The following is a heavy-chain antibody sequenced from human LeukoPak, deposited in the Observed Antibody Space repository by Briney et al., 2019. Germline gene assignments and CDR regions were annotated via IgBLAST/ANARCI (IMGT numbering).Heavy chain of an antibody. D-gene: IGHD3-22*01. CDR2: ISAYNGNT. V-gene: IGHV1-18*01. CDR3: ARDLGYYDSSGYSDAFDI. J-gene: IGHJ3*02. CDR1: GYTFTSYG. Sequence: ASVKVSCKASGYTFTSYGISWVRQAPGQGLEYMGSISAYNGNTNYAQKLQGRVTMTTDTSTSTAYMELRSLRSDDTAVYYCARDLGYYDSSGYSDAFDIWGQGTMVTVSS.